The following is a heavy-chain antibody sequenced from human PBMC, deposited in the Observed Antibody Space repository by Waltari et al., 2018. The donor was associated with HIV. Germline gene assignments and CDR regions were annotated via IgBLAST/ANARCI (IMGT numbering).Heavy chain of an antibody. D-gene: IGHD1-26*01. CDR2: MYGGGRP. J-gene: IGHJ5*02. Sequence: QVQESGPGLVRPSGTLTPPCTVYGASFSGSSCSLIRQHVNKLIFLGHMYGGGRPDYRGSLKTRLTMSMDTSKNQVSMTLKSVTAADTAIYYCVRSTFMGVWPSDWFAPWGPGTLVTVSS. V-gene: IGHV4-4*07. CDR3: VRSTFMGVWPSDWFAP. CDR1: GASFSGSS.